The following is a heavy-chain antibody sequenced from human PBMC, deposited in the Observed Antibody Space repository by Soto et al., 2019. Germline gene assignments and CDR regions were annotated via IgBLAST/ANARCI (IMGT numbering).Heavy chain of an antibody. J-gene: IGHJ4*02. V-gene: IGHV3-23*01. D-gene: IGHD3-3*01. Sequence: EVQLLESRGGLVQPGGSLRLSCAASGFTFSSYAMSWVRQAPGKGLEWVSAISGSGGSTYYADSVKGRFTISRDNSKNTLYLQMNSLRAEDTAVYYCAKGGRSGPYYFDYWGQGTLVTVSS. CDR3: AKGGRSGPYYFDY. CDR1: GFTFSSYA. CDR2: ISGSGGST.